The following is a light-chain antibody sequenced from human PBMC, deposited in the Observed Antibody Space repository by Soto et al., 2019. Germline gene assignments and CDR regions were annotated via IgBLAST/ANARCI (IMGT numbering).Light chain of an antibody. CDR1: SSNIGGYNV. Sequence: QSALTQPASVSGSPGQSITISCSGTSSNIGGYNVVSWYQQHPGKAPKVIVYEGIKRPSGVSDRFSGSTSGSTASLTISGLQAEDDAEYYCCSYVGATNYVLGNGSKVT. CDR2: EGI. CDR3: CSYVGATNYV. J-gene: IGLJ1*01. V-gene: IGLV2-23*01.